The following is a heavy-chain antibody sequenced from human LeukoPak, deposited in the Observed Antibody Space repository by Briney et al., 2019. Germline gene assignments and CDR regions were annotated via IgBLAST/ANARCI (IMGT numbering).Heavy chain of an antibody. CDR1: GFTFSDYY. Sequence: PGGSLRLSCAASGFTFSDYYMTWIRQAPGKGLEWVSYISSSGSIIYYADSVKGRFIISRDNAKNSLYLQMNSLRAEDTAVYFCARVGYDSSGRFDYRGLGTLVTVSS. CDR3: ARVGYDSSGRFDY. D-gene: IGHD3-22*01. J-gene: IGHJ4*02. V-gene: IGHV3-11*04. CDR2: ISSSGSII.